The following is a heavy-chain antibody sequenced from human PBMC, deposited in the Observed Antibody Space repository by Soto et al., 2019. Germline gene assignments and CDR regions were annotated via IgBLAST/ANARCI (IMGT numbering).Heavy chain of an antibody. Sequence: QVHLVQSGAEVKKPGASVKVSCKGSGYAFTTYGITWVRQAPGQGLEWMGWISAHNGNTNYAQKLQVRVTVTRDTSTSTAYMELRSLRSDDTGVYYCARGRYGDYWGQGARVTVSS. D-gene: IGHD1-1*01. J-gene: IGHJ4*02. V-gene: IGHV1-18*01. CDR1: GYAFTTYG. CDR2: ISAHNGNT. CDR3: ARGRYGDY.